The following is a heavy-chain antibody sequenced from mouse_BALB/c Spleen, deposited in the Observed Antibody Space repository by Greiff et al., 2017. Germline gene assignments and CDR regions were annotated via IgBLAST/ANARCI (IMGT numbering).Heavy chain of an antibody. CDR2: IDTSDSYT. CDR1: GYTFTDYW. D-gene: IGHD1-1*01. Sequence: QGQLQQPGAELVMPGASVKMSCKASGYTFTDYWMHWVKQRPGQGLEWIGAIDTSDSYTSYNQKFKGKATLTVDESSSTAYMQPSSLTSEDSAVYYCARATVVYMDYWGQGTSVTVSS. CDR3: ARATVVYMDY. V-gene: IGHV1-69*01. J-gene: IGHJ4*01.